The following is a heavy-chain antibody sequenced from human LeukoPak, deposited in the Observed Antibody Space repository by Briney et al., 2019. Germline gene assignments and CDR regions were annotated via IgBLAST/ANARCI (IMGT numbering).Heavy chain of an antibody. J-gene: IGHJ4*02. CDR2: IAYDGGNK. CDR3: ARFASGISFDY. V-gene: IGHV3-33*01. D-gene: IGHD1-26*01. Sequence: QPGRSLRLSCAASGFTFSGNGMHWFRQAPGKGLEWVALIAYDGGNKYYADSVKGRFTISRDNSKNTLDLQMNSLRAEDTAVYYCARFASGISFDYWGQGTLVSVSS. CDR1: GFTFSGNG.